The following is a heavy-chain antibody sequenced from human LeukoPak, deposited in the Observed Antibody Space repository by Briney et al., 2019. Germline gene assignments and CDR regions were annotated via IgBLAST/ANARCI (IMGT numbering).Heavy chain of an antibody. Sequence: KPSETLSLTCTVSGGSISSYYWSWIRQPAGKGLECIGRIYTSGSTNYNPSLKSRVTMSVDTSKNQFSLKLNSVTAADTAVYYCARDVCSGGSCYYFDYWGQGTLVTVSS. CDR2: IYTSGST. V-gene: IGHV4-4*07. CDR3: ARDVCSGGSCYYFDY. J-gene: IGHJ4*02. CDR1: GGSISSYY. D-gene: IGHD2-15*01.